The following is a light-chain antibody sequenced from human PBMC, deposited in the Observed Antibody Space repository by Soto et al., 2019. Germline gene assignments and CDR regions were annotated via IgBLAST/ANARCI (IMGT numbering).Light chain of an antibody. Sequence: QTVVTQPRSVSGSPGQSVTISCTGTSSDVGDYNYVSWYQQHPGTVPKLVIFDVSKRPSGVPHRFSGSKSGNTASLTISGLQPEDEADYYCCSYAGGYSWVFGGGTQLTVL. J-gene: IGLJ3*02. CDR3: CSYAGGYSWV. CDR1: SSDVGDYNY. V-gene: IGLV2-11*01. CDR2: DVS.